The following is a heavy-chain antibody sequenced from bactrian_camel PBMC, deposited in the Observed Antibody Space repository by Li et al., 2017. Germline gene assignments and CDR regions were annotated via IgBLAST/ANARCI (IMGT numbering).Heavy chain of an antibody. J-gene: IGHJ4*01. Sequence: HVQLVESGGGSVQAGGSLRLSCAASGYTGSRFCMGWFRQAPGKEREGVAALFTGGGNTYYADSVKGRFTISEDNAKNTLYLQMNSLKPEDTAMYYCAARAAAYCFRSTPTTFGHWGQGTQVTVS. V-gene: IGHV3S1*01. D-gene: IGHD7*01. CDR2: LFTGGGNT. CDR1: GYTGSRFC. CDR3: AARAAAYCFRSTPTTFGH.